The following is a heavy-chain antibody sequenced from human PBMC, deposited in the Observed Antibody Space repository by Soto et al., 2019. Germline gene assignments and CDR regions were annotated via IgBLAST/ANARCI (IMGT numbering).Heavy chain of an antibody. CDR3: ARITTYYYDSSGYYLAPRKMDGWSDV. CDR2: IYYSGST. Sequence: QVQLQESGPGLVKPSQTLSLTCTVSGGSISSGGYYWSWIRQHPGKGLEWIGYIYYSGSTYYNPSLKSRVTISVDTSKNQFSLKLSSVTAADTAVYYCARITTYYYDSSGYYLAPRKMDGWSDVWGQGTTVTVSS. D-gene: IGHD3-22*01. CDR1: GGSISSGGYY. V-gene: IGHV4-31*03. J-gene: IGHJ6*02.